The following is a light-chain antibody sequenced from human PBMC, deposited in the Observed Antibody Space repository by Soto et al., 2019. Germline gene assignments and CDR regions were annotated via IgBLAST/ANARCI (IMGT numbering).Light chain of an antibody. Sequence: EIVLTQSPGTLSLSPGERATLSCRASQSVSSSYLAWYQQKPGQAPRLLISGASNRATGIPDRFSGSGSGTDFTLTISRLEPEDFAVYYCQQYGSSPPYTFGKGNKLEI. V-gene: IGKV3-20*01. J-gene: IGKJ2*01. CDR2: GAS. CDR3: QQYGSSPPYT. CDR1: QSVSSSY.